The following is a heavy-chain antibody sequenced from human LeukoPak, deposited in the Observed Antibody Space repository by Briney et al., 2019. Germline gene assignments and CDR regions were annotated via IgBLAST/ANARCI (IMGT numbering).Heavy chain of an antibody. J-gene: IGHJ4*02. V-gene: IGHV4-38-2*02. D-gene: IGHD3-22*01. CDR1: GYSISSGYY. CDR3: ARDNRAHADITMIVVVGALYYFDY. CDR2: IYHSGST. Sequence: PSETLSLTCTVSGYSISSGYYWGWIRQPPGKGLEWIGSIYHSGSTYYNPSLKSRVTISVDTSKNQFSLKLSSVTAADTAVYYCARDNRAHADITMIVVVGALYYFDYWGQGTLVTVSS.